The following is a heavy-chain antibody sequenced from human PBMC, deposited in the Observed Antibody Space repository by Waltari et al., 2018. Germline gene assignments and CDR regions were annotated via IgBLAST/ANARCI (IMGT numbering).Heavy chain of an antibody. CDR1: GYTFTSYG. CDR2: ISAYNGNT. J-gene: IGHJ3*02. V-gene: IGHV1-18*01. D-gene: IGHD2-2*01. CDR3: ARDRFVPAAQGLPARAFDI. Sequence: QVQLVQSGAEVKKPGASVKVSCKASGYTFTSYGISWVRQAPGQGLEWMGWISAYNGNTNYAQKLQGRVTMTTDTSTSTAYMELRSLRSDDTAVYYCARDRFVPAAQGLPARAFDIWGQGTMVTVSS.